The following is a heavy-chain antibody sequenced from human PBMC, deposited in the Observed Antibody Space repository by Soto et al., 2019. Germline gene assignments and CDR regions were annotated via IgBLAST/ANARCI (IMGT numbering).Heavy chain of an antibody. CDR1: GFSISISNL. CDR2: IYHSGST. J-gene: IGHJ3*02. Sequence: PSATXSLTCAFSGFSISISNLLICVRQPPGKGMEWIGEIYHSGSTNYNPSLKSRVTISVDKSKNQLSLKLSSVTAADTDVYYCERNKVVVNFDIWGQGTMVTVSS. D-gene: IGHD2-15*01. V-gene: IGHV4-4*02. CDR3: ERNKVVVNFDI.